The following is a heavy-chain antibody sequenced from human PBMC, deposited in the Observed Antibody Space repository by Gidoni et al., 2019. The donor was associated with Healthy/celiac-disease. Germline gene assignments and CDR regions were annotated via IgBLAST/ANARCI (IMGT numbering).Heavy chain of an antibody. V-gene: IGHV3-7*01. J-gene: IGHJ5*02. Sequence: GLEWVANIKQDGSEKYYVDSVKGRFTISRDNAKNSLYLQMNSLRAEDTAVYYCARDRSKGTARTFDPWGQGTLVTVSS. CDR3: ARDRSKGTARTFDP. D-gene: IGHD1-1*01. CDR2: IKQDGSEK.